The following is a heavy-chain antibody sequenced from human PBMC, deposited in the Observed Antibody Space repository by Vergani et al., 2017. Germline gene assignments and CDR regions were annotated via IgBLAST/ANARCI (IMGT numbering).Heavy chain of an antibody. CDR1: GYSFTSYW. J-gene: IGHJ2*01. CDR3: ARPGGEEYWYFDL. CDR2: IDPSDSYT. D-gene: IGHD2-21*01. Sequence: EVQLVQSGAEVKKPGESLKISCKGSGYSFTSYWISWVRQMPGKGLEWMGRIDPSDSYTNYSPSFQGHVTIPADKSISTAYLQWSSLKASDTAMYYWARPGGEEYWYFDLWGRGTLVTVSS. V-gene: IGHV5-10-1*01.